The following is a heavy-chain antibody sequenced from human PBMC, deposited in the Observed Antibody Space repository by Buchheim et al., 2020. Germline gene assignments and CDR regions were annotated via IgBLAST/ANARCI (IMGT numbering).Heavy chain of an antibody. J-gene: IGHJ4*02. D-gene: IGHD3-9*01. CDR2: ISGSGGST. CDR3: AKDARLSVLRYFDWLLSKPFDY. CDR1: GFTFSSYA. Sequence: EVQLLESGGGLVQPGGSLRLSCAASGFTFSSYAMSWVRQAPGKGLEWVSAISGSGGSTYYADSVKGRFTISRDTSKNTLYLQMNSLRAEDTAVYYCAKDARLSVLRYFDWLLSKPFDYWGQGTL. V-gene: IGHV3-23*01.